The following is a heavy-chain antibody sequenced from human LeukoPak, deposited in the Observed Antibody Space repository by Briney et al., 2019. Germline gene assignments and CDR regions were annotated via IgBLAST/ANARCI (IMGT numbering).Heavy chain of an antibody. V-gene: IGHV3-23*01. Sequence: GGSLRLSCAASGSGFTFSSHAMSWVRQAPGKGLEWVSGISGSGDKTYYTDSVKGRFTISRDNSKNTVYLQMNSLRAEDTAVYYCAKVGPFYGDRTFDYWGQGTLLTVSS. CDR1: GSGFTFSSHA. CDR2: ISGSGDKT. D-gene: IGHD4-17*01. J-gene: IGHJ4*02. CDR3: AKVGPFYGDRTFDY.